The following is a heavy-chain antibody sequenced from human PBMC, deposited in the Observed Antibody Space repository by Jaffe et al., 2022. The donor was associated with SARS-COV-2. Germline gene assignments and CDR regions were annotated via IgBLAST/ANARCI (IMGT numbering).Heavy chain of an antibody. V-gene: IGHV3-7*03. J-gene: IGHJ6*02. CDR3: ARGGYFYDMDV. CDR2: IKQDGSQK. CDR1: GFTFSNYW. Sequence: EVQLVESGGGLVQPGGSLRLSCAASGFTFSNYWMNWVRLAPGKGLEWVANIKQDGSQKSYADSVKGRFTVSRDNAKNSLYLQMNSLRAEDTAVYYCARGGYFYDMDVWGQGTTVTVSS.